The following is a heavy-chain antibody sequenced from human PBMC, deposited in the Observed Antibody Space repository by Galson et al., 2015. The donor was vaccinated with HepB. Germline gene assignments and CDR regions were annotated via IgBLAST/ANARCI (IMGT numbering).Heavy chain of an antibody. J-gene: IGHJ4*02. CDR3: AREEDARSFDY. V-gene: IGHV3-30-3*01. Sequence: SLRLSCAASGFTFGSYAMHWVRQAPGKGLEWVAVISYDGSNKYYADSVKGRFTISRDNSKNTLYLQMNSLRAEDTAVYYCAREEDARSFDYWGQGTLVTVSS. CDR2: ISYDGSNK. CDR1: GFTFGSYA.